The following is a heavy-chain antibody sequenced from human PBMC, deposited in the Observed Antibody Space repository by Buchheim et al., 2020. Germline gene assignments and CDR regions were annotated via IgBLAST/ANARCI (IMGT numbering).Heavy chain of an antibody. V-gene: IGHV3-74*01. CDR2: INSDGSST. J-gene: IGHJ4*02. CDR3: ARETKLHSDISGYYSDFDY. D-gene: IGHD3-22*01. CDR1: GFTFSSYW. Sequence: EVQLVESGGGLVQPGGSLRLSCAASGFTFSSYWMHRVRQAPGKGLVWVSRINSDGSSTSYADSVKGRFTISRDNAKNTLYLQMNSLRAEDTAVYYCARETKLHSDISGYYSDFDYWGQGTL.